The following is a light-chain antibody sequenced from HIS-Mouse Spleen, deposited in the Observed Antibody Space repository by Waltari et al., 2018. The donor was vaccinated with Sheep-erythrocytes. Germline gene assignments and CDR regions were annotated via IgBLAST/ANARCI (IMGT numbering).Light chain of an antibody. V-gene: IGLV3-1*01. CDR1: KLGDKY. CDR3: QAWDSSTYV. CDR2: HDS. Sequence: SYELTQPPSVSVSPGQTASIPCSGDKLGDKYACWYQQKAGQSPVLVIYHDSKRPSGIPERFSGSNSGNTATLTISGTQAMDEADYYCQAWDSSTYVFGTGTKVTVL. J-gene: IGLJ1*01.